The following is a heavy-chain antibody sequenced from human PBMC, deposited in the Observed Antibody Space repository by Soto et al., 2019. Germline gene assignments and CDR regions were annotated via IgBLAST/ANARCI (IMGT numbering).Heavy chain of an antibody. V-gene: IGHV4-59*08. J-gene: IGHJ5*02. CDR3: ARTPMGYCSGGTCSNWFDP. D-gene: IGHD2-15*01. CDR1: GGSISGNY. CDR2: ISYSGST. Sequence: QVQLQESGPGLVRPSETLSLTCTVSGGSISGNYWSWIRQPPGRGLEWIGYISYSGSTYVSPSLKSRVTMSVDTSENQFFLKLRSVTAADTAVYYCARTPMGYCSGGTCSNWFDPWGQGTLVTVSS.